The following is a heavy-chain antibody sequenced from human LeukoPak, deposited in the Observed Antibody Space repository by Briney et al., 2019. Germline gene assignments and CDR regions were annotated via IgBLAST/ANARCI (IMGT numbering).Heavy chain of an antibody. J-gene: IGHJ4*02. CDR2: ISGRGAST. CDR3: AKDRYGGLYYFDY. V-gene: IGHV3-23*01. Sequence: PAGSLRLSCAASGFTFSSYSMSWVRQAPGKGLEWVSSISGRGASTYYADSVKGRFTISRDNSKNALYLQMNSLRAEDTAVYYCAKDRYGGLYYFDYWGQGPLVTVSS. CDR1: GFTFSSYS. D-gene: IGHD3-16*01.